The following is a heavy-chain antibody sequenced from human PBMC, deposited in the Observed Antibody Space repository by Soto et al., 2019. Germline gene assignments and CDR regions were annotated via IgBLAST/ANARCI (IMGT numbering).Heavy chain of an antibody. CDR1: GFTFSNYA. Sequence: QVQVVESGGGVVQPEKSLRLSCAASGFTFSNYAIHWVRQAPGKGLEWVAVISDDGTIKYYAASVKGRFTISRDTSKDTSFLQMDSLRAEDTAVYYCARGLYCSGGTSSDYGLDVWGQGTTVTVS. J-gene: IGHJ6*02. D-gene: IGHD2-15*01. CDR2: ISDDGTIK. CDR3: ARGLYCSGGTSSDYGLDV. V-gene: IGHV3-30-3*01.